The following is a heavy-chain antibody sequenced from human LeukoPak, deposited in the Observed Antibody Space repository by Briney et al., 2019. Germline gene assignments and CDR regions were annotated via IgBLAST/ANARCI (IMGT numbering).Heavy chain of an antibody. D-gene: IGHD6-19*01. CDR1: GLTFSSYG. CDR2: ISYDGSNK. Sequence: GGSLRLSCAASGLTFSSYGMYWVRQAPGKGLEWVAVISYDGSNKHYADSVKGRFTISRDNSKNTLYLQMNSLRAEDTAVYYCAKDKRVAGRYYYYGMDVWGQGTTVTVSS. V-gene: IGHV3-30*18. CDR3: AKDKRVAGRYYYYGMDV. J-gene: IGHJ6*02.